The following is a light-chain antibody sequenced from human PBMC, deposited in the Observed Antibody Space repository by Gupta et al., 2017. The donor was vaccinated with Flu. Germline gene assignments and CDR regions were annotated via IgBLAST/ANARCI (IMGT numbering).Light chain of an antibody. Sequence: GKTARTTCSGEVVGNKYVYWYQQKPGQAPIFLIYNDIKRPSGIPERFSASNSGTTASLTITGVQAEDEADYYCQSEAHTSTYEVFGGGTKLTVL. CDR3: QSEAHTSTYEV. V-gene: IGLV3-25*03. CDR1: VVGNKY. J-gene: IGLJ2*01. CDR2: NDI.